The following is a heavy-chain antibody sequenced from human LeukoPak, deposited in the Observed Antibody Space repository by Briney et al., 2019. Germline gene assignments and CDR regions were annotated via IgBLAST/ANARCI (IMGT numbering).Heavy chain of an antibody. CDR3: ARAGYDFWSGPTTWFDP. Sequence: SETLSLTCTVSGGSISSYYWSWIRQPPGKGLEWIGYIYYSGSTNYNPSLKSRVTISVDTSKNRFSLKLSSVTAADTAVYYCARAGYDFWSGPTTWFDPWGQGTLVTVSS. CDR1: GGSISSYY. J-gene: IGHJ5*02. CDR2: IYYSGST. D-gene: IGHD3-3*01. V-gene: IGHV4-59*01.